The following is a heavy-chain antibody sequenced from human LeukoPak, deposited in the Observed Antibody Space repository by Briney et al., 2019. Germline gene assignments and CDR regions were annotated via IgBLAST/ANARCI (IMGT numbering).Heavy chain of an antibody. CDR3: ARGPPVYYYDSSGLNWFDP. Sequence: PGGSPRLSCAASGFTFSAYGMHWVRQAPGKGPVWVSRINSDGSSTSYADSVKGRFTISRDNAKNTLYLQMNSLRAEDTAVYYCARGPPVYYYDSSGLNWFDPWGQGTLVTVSS. CDR2: INSDGSST. CDR1: GFTFSAYG. V-gene: IGHV3-74*01. J-gene: IGHJ5*02. D-gene: IGHD3-22*01.